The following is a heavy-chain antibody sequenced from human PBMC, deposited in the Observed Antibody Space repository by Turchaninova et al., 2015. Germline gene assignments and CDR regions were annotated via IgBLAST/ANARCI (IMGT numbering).Heavy chain of an antibody. CDR2: IDPGDSRT. J-gene: IGHJ5*02. CDR1: GYSFPRYW. D-gene: IGHD2-8*01. Sequence: EVHLVQSGAGGKEPGESLRISCQGSGYSFPRYWINWGRQLPGKGRAWGGRIDPGDSRTNYSPSFQGHVTISADKSISTAFLQWNSLRASDTAIYYCVREWRDPWGQGTLVIVST. V-gene: IGHV5-10-1*03. CDR3: VREWRDP.